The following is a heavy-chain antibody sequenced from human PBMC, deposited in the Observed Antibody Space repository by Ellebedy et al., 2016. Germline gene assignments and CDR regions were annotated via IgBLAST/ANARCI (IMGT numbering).Heavy chain of an antibody. CDR1: GFTFDDYG. Sequence: GGSLRLSCAASGFTFDDYGMSWVRQAPGKGLEWVSGINWNGGSTGYADSVKGRFTISRDNAKNSLYLQMDSLRAEDTALYHCARLDYDNYSRDWFDPWGQGTLVTVSS. V-gene: IGHV3-20*01. J-gene: IGHJ5*02. CDR2: INWNGGST. CDR3: ARLDYDNYSRDWFDP. D-gene: IGHD4-17*01.